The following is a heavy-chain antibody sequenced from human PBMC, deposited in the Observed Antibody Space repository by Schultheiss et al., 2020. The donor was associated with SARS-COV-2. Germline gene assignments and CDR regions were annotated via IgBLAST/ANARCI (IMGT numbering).Heavy chain of an antibody. D-gene: IGHD7-27*01. CDR1: GGSISSGGYS. J-gene: IGHJ4*02. CDR2: IYHSGST. V-gene: IGHV4-30-2*01. CDR3: ARLTGDLLPDY. Sequence: SETLSLTCAVSGGSISSGGYSWSWIRQPPGKGLEWIGYIYHSGSTYYNPSLKSRVTISVDRSKNQFSLKLSSVTAADTAVYYCARLTGDLLPDYWGQGTLVTVSS.